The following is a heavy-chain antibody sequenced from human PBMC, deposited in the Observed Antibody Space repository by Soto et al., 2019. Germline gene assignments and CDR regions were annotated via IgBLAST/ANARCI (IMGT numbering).Heavy chain of an antibody. D-gene: IGHD2-15*01. V-gene: IGHV3-13*01. CDR1: GFTFSAYD. CDR3: ARQACYGRGGGGWFDP. J-gene: IGHJ5*02. Sequence: EVQLVESGGGLVQPGGSLRLSCAAYGFTFSAYDMHWVRQATGKGLEWVAAIGTQHDTYYPDSVKGRFTISRENAKDSLYLQMNSLGGGDTAVYYCARQACYGRGGGGWFDPWGQGTLVTVSS. CDR2: IGTQHDT.